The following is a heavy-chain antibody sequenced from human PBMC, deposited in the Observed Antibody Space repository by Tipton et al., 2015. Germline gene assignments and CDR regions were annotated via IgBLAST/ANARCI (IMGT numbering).Heavy chain of an antibody. CDR2: ISHSGNT. CDR1: AYSISSDYY. J-gene: IGHJ4*02. V-gene: IGHV4-38-2*01. CDR3: ARARGRHGGLFDS. Sequence: TLSLTCAVSAYSISSDYYWGWIRQPPGKGLEWIGSISHSGNTYYNPSLKSRVTMSRDTSKNQFSLKPTSVTAADTAVYYCARARGRHGGLFDSWGQGILVTVSS. D-gene: IGHD4-23*01.